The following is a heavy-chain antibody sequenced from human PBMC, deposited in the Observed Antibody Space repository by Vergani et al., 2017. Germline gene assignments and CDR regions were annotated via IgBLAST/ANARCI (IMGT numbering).Heavy chain of an antibody. J-gene: IGHJ4*02. V-gene: IGHV1-18*01. CDR3: AGEAPGYYFDY. Sequence: QVQLVQSGAEVKKPGDSVKVSCKASGYTFTSYGISWVRQAPGQGLEWMGLISAYNGNTNYAQKFQGRVTITRDTSAITAYMELSSLRSEDTSVYYCAGEAPGYYFDYWGQGTLVTVSS. CDR2: ISAYNGNT. CDR1: GYTFTSYG.